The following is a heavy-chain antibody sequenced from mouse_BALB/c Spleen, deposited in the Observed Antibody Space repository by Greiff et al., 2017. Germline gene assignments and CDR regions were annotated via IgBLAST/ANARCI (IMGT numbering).Heavy chain of an antibody. J-gene: IGHJ3*01. V-gene: IGHV14-3*02. D-gene: IGHD2-3*01. Sequence: VQLQQSGAELVKPGASVKLSCTASGFNIKDTYMHWVKQRPEQGLEWIGRIDPANGNTKYDPKFQGKATITADTSSNTAYLQLSSLTSEDTAVYYCASPPDGYYPWFAYWGQGTLVTVSA. CDR2: IDPANGNT. CDR3: ASPPDGYYPWFAY. CDR1: GFNIKDTY.